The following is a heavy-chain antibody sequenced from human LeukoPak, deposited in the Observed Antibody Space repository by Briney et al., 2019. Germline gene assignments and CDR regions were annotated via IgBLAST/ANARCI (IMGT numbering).Heavy chain of an antibody. CDR2: IYYSGST. D-gene: IGHD3-10*01. CDR3: ASMVRGSWFDP. V-gene: IGHV4-59*01. Sequence: SETLSLTCAVYGGSFSGYYWSWIRQPPGKGLEWIGYIYYSGSTNYNPSLKSRVTISVDTSKNQFSLKLSSVTAADTAVYYCASMVRGSWFDPWGQGTLVTVSS. J-gene: IGHJ5*02. CDR1: GGSFSGYY.